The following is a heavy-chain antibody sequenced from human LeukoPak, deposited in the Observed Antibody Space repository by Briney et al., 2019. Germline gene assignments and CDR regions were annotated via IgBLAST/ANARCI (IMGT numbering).Heavy chain of an antibody. CDR1: GFTFSSYW. D-gene: IGHD3-16*02. CDR2: IRYDGSNK. Sequence: GGSLRLSCAASGFTFSSYWMHWVRQAPGKGLEWVAFIRYDGSNKYYADSVKGRFTISRDNSKNTLYLQMNSLRAEDTAVYYCAKAVRIVTYKSYYYYMDVWGKGTTVTVSS. J-gene: IGHJ6*03. CDR3: AKAVRIVTYKSYYYYMDV. V-gene: IGHV3-30*02.